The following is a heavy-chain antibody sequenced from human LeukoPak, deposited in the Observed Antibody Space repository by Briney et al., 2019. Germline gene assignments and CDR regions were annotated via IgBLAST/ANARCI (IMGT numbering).Heavy chain of an antibody. V-gene: IGHV3-48*03. D-gene: IGHD1-1*01. Sequence: GGSLRLSCAASGFTFSSYEMNWVRQAPGKGLEWVSYISSSGSTIYYADSVKGRFTISRDNAKNSLYLQMNSLRAEDTAVYYCARDGTGDPQSRGWFDPWGQGTLVTVSS. J-gene: IGHJ5*02. CDR2: ISSSGSTI. CDR1: GFTFSSYE. CDR3: ARDGTGDPQSRGWFDP.